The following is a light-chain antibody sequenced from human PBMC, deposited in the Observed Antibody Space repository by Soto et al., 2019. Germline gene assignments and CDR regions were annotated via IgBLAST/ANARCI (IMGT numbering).Light chain of an antibody. J-gene: IGKJ2*01. CDR2: GAS. V-gene: IGKV3-20*01. CDR1: QSVSSNY. CDR3: QQYGGSPYT. Sequence: EIVLTQPPGTLSLSPGERATLSCRASQSVSSNYLAWFQQKPAQAPRLLIYGASSRASGIPDRFSGSGSGTDFTLTISRLEPEDFAMYYCQQYGGSPYTFGQGTKLEIK.